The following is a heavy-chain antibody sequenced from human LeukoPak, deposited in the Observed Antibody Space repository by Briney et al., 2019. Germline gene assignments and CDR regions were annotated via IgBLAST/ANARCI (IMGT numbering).Heavy chain of an antibody. CDR2: IYISGSS. V-gene: IGHV4-4*07. CDR3: AREGGSSRYFDY. J-gene: IGHJ4*02. D-gene: IGHD6-13*01. Sequence: WETLSLTCTVSGNSISSYYWSWIRQPAGKGLEWIGRIYISGSSNYNPSLKSRVTMSVDTSKNQFSLNLSSVTAADTAVYYCAREGGSSRYFDYWGQGTLVTVSS. CDR1: GNSISSYY.